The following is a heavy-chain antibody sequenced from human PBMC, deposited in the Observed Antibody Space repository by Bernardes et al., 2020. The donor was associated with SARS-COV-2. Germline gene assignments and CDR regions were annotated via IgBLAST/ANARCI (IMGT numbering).Heavy chain of an antibody. Sequence: GGSLRLSCAASGFGFNYAWMSWVRQAPGKGPEWVGHIKNKADGGTTEYAAPVKGRISISRDDSKNTLTLQLSSLKTEDTAVYYCTRISGPQRGYFGFDVWGQGTTVTVSS. CDR3: TRISGPQRGYFGFDV. D-gene: IGHD5-12*01. J-gene: IGHJ6*02. CDR2: IKNKADGGTT. V-gene: IGHV3-15*01. CDR1: GFGFNYAW.